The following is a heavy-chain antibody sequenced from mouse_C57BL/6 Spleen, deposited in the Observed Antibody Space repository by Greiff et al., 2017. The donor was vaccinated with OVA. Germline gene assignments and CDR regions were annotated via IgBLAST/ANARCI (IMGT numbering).Heavy chain of an antibody. CDR1: GYTFTSYW. CDR2: IDPSDSYT. Sequence: QVQLQQPGAELVKPGASVKVSCKASGYTFTSYWMHWVKQRPGQGLEWIGEIDPSDSYTNYNQKFKGKSTLTVDKSSSTAYMQLSSLTSEDSAVYYCARGGNYYAMDYWGQGTSVTVSS. CDR3: ARGGNYYAMDY. J-gene: IGHJ4*01. D-gene: IGHD2-1*01. V-gene: IGHV1-69*01.